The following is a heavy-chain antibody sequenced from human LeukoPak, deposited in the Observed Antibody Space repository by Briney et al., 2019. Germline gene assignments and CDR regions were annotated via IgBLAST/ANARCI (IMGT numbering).Heavy chain of an antibody. CDR2: VSGNGRTT. V-gene: IGHV3-23*01. CDR3: AKEFPTSVVTHPFDY. CDR1: GFTFNHYA. D-gene: IGHD4-23*01. J-gene: IGHJ4*02. Sequence: GGSLRLSCAASGFTFNHYAMSWVRQAPGKGLEWVSTVSGNGRTTYYVDSVKGRFTISRDNSKNTLYLQMNSLRAEDTAVYSCAKEFPTSVVTHPFDYWGQGTLVTVSS.